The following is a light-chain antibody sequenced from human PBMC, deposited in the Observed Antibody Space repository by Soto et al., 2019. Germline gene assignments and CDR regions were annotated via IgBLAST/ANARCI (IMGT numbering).Light chain of an antibody. Sequence: DIQMTQSPSTLSASVGERVTITCRASQSISSWLAWYQQKPGKAPKLLMYDASSLERGVPSRFRGSGSGTEFSLTISGLQPDDFATYYCQQYNTYWSFGQGTKVDIK. J-gene: IGKJ1*01. CDR1: QSISSW. V-gene: IGKV1-5*01. CDR2: DAS. CDR3: QQYNTYWS.